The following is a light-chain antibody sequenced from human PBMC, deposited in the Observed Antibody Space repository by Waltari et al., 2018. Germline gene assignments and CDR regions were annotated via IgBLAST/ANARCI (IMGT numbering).Light chain of an antibody. V-gene: IGKV4-1*01. CDR2: WAS. J-gene: IGKJ2*01. CDR1: QNLLYSANNKDY. Sequence: DIVMTQSPDSLAVSLGERATINCKSSQNLLYSANNKDYLAWYKQKPGQPPKLLIYWASTRESGVPDRFSGSGSGTDFTLSVNSLKAEDVAVYYCQKYFSVPYTFGQGTKLEIK. CDR3: QKYFSVPYT.